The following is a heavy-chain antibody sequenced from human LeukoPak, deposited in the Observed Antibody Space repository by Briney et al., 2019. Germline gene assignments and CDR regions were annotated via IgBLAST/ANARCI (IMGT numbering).Heavy chain of an antibody. V-gene: IGHV3-30*03. CDR2: ISNDGTTK. D-gene: IGHD5-12*01. CDR1: GFTFSSYG. CDR3: ARATGSGYDLGIYYFDF. J-gene: IGHJ4*02. Sequence: GVSLRLSCAASGFTFSSYGMHWVRQAPGRGLDWVAVISNDGTTKYYADSVRGRFTISSDSSKHTVYMQMNSLRPEDTAVYYCARATGSGYDLGIYYFDFWGQGTLVTVSS.